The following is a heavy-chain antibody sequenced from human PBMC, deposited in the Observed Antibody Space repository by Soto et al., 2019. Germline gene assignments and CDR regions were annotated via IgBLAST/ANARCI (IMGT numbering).Heavy chain of an antibody. CDR2: ISSNSDYI. D-gene: IGHD3-10*01. CDR3: ARTRSVTMVRGSSDENWLDP. V-gene: IGHV3-21*01. Sequence: EVQLVESGGGLVKPGGSLRLSCAASGFSFSTYAMHWVRQAPGQGLEWVSSISSNSDYIYYADSLRGRFTISRDNAKNSLYLQMNSLRAEDTAVYDCARTRSVTMVRGSSDENWLDPWGQGTLVTVSS. J-gene: IGHJ5*02. CDR1: GFSFSTYA.